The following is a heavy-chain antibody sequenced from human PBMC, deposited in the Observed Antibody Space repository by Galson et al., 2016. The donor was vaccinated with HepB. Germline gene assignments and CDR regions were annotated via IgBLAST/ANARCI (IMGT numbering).Heavy chain of an antibody. CDR2: SVAEDGKP. CDR1: GDSLSELS. V-gene: IGHV1-24*01. CDR3: ATDRAEAALEAFDL. Sequence: SVKVSCKVSGDSLSELSMHWVRQAPGKGLEYMGISVAEDGKPFYAEKFQGRVTMMEDTSTDTAYLELRSLRSEDTAVYYCATDRAEAALEAFDLWGQGTMVTVSS. D-gene: IGHD6-19*01. J-gene: IGHJ3*01.